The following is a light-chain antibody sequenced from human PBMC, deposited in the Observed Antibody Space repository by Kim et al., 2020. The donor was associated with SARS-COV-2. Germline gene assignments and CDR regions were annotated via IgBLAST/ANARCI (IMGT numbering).Light chain of an antibody. Sequence: QSALTQPPSASGSPGQSVTISCSGTSSDIGIYNYVSWYQQHPGKTPKLLIYEVSKRPSGVPDRFSGSKSGNTASLTVSGPQADDEADYYCSSFAAGNSLLFGGGTKVTVL. V-gene: IGLV2-8*01. CDR1: SSDIGIYNY. J-gene: IGLJ2*01. CDR2: EVS. CDR3: SSFAAGNSLL.